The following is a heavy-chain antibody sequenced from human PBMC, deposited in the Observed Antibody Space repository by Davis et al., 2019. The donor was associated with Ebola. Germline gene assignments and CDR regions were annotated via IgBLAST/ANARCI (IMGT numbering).Heavy chain of an antibody. CDR2: IYHSGST. CDR1: GGSISSGGYS. V-gene: IGHV4-30-2*01. CDR3: ARGGFIVVVPAAIRVGWFDP. Sequence: SETLSLTCAVSGGSISSGGYSWSWIRQPPGKGLEWIGYIYHSGSTYYNPSLKSRVTISVDRSKNQFSLKLSSVTAADTAVYYCARGGFIVVVPAAIRVGWFDPWGQGTLVTVSS. J-gene: IGHJ5*02. D-gene: IGHD2-2*01.